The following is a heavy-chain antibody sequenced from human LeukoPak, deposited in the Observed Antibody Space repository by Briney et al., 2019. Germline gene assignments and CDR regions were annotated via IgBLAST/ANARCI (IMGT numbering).Heavy chain of an antibody. Sequence: SETLSLTCTVSGGSISSHYWTWIRQPPGKGLEWIGYIYYSGSTYYNPSLKSRVTISVDTSKNQFSLKLSSVTAADTAVYYCARHPLERIGNYYYSYGMDVWGPGTTVTVSS. CDR3: ARHPLERIGNYYYSYGMDV. V-gene: IGHV4-59*08. CDR2: IYYSGST. D-gene: IGHD1-1*01. CDR1: GGSISSHY. J-gene: IGHJ6*02.